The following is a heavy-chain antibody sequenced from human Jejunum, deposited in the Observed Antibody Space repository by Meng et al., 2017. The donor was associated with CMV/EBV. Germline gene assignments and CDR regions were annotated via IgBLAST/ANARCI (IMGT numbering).Heavy chain of an antibody. V-gene: IGHV4-30-4*08. J-gene: IGHJ4*02. Sequence: QVQLTEAGPGLVKPSQTLSLPCSVSGGSIGSGDYYWSWIRQPPGKGLEWIGYIHDTGSTYYNPSLKSRVDISLGTSRNHFSLTLSSVTAEDTAVYFCARGSIFVSFDSWGQGTLVTVSS. CDR2: IHDTGST. CDR1: GGSIGSGDYY. D-gene: IGHD3-3*01. CDR3: ARGSIFVSFDS.